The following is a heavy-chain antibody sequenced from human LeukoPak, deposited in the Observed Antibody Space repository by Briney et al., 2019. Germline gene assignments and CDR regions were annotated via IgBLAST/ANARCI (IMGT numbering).Heavy chain of an antibody. CDR1: GGTFSSYA. V-gene: IGHV1-69*13. J-gene: IGHJ4*02. D-gene: IGHD5-18*01. CDR3: ARAGYSYGYLDY. CDR2: IIPIFGTA. Sequence: SVKVSCKASGGTFSSYAISWVRQAPGQGLEWMGGIIPIFGTANYAQKFQGRVTITADESTSTAYVELSSLRSEDTAVYYCARAGYSYGYLDYWGQGTLVTVSS.